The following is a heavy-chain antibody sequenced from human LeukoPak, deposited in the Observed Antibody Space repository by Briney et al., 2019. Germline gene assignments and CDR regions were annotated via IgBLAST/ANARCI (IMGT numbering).Heavy chain of an antibody. V-gene: IGHV1-2*02. CDR1: GYTFTGYY. Sequence: GGSVKVSCKASGYTFTGYYMNWVRQAPGQGLEWMGWINSDSGFTKYAQKFQGRVTMTRDTSITTVYMDLTRLTSDDTAVYYCARNFDMKGFDPWGQGTLLTVSS. J-gene: IGHJ5*02. CDR2: INSDSGFT. CDR3: ARNFDMKGFDP. D-gene: IGHD3-9*01.